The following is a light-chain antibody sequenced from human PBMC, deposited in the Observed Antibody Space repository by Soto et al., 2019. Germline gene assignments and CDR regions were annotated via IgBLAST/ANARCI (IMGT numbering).Light chain of an antibody. CDR3: FSYTSSTAYV. CDR2: EVS. V-gene: IGLV2-14*01. CDR1: SSDVGGYNY. Sequence: QSVLTQPASVSGSPGQSITISCTGTSSDVGGYNYVSWYQLHPGKAPKVMIYEVSNRPSGISNRFSASKSGNTASLTISGLQAGDEADYYCFSYTSSTAYVFGTGTKVTVL. J-gene: IGLJ1*01.